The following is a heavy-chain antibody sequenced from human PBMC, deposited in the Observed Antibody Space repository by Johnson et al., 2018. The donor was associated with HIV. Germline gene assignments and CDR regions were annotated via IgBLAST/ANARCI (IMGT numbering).Heavy chain of an antibody. J-gene: IGHJ3*02. Sequence: QVQLVESGGGVVQPGRSLRLSCAASGFTFSSYAMHWVRQAPGKGLEWVAVISYDGSNKYYADSVKGRFTISRDNSKNTLYLQMNSLRTEDTAVYYCAKESNWGVGTTGHDSFDIWGQGTMVTVSS. V-gene: IGHV3-30-3*02. CDR2: ISYDGSNK. D-gene: IGHD1-26*01. CDR3: AKESNWGVGTTGHDSFDI. CDR1: GFTFSSYA.